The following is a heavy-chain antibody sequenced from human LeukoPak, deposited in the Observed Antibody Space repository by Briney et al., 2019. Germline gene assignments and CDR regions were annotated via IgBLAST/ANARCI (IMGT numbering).Heavy chain of an antibody. CDR3: TKDLPFTRGGVIVD. D-gene: IGHD3-16*01. J-gene: IGHJ4*02. CDR1: GLIFSNAW. V-gene: IGHV3-15*01. Sequence: PGGSLRLSCAASGLIFSNAWMTWVRQAPEKGLKWVGRIKSKVNGETTDYGEPVQGRFTISRDDSKNMLYLQMNSLTSEDTAMYYCTKDLPFTRGGVIVDWGQGTLVTVSS. CDR2: IKSKVNGETT.